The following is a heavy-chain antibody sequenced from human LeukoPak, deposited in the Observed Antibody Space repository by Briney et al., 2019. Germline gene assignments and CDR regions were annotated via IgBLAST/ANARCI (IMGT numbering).Heavy chain of an antibody. D-gene: IGHD5-18*01. CDR1: GGSFSGYY. CDR2: INHSGST. J-gene: IGHJ2*01. CDR3: AREVGGYSYGYRPTELYWYFDL. Sequence: SETLSLTCAVYGGSFSGYYWSWIRQPPGKGLEWIGEINHSGSTNYNPSLKSRVTISVDTSKNQFSLKLSSVTAADTAMYYCAREVGGYSYGYRPTELYWYFDLWGRGTLVTVSS. V-gene: IGHV4-34*01.